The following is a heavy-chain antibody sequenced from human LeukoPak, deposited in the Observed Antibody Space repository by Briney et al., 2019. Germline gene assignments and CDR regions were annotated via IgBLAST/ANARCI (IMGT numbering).Heavy chain of an antibody. V-gene: IGHV4-59*08. CDR3: ARREYSGYGIDY. CDR1: GGSISNYY. J-gene: IGHJ4*02. CDR2: TYYSGST. D-gene: IGHD5-12*01. Sequence: RPSETLSLTCTVSGGSISNYYWSWIRQPPGKGLEWIGYTYYSGSTNYNPSLKSRVTISVDTSKNQFSLKLSSVTAADTAVYYCARREYSGYGIDYWGQGTLVTVSS.